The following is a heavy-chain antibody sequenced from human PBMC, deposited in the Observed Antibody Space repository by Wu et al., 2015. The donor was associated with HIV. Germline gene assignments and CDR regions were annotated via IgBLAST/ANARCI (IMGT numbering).Heavy chain of an antibody. Sequence: QVQLQQWGAGLLKPSETLSLTCAVYGGSFSGYYWSWIRQPPGKGLEWIGEINHSGSTNYNPSLKSRVTISVDTSKNQFSLKLSSVTAADTAAYYCARGLPPLLWFGELFLRWFDPWGQGTLVTVSS. J-gene: IGHJ5*02. V-gene: IGHV4-34*01. D-gene: IGHD3-10*01. CDR2: INHSGST. CDR3: ARGLPPLLWFGELFLRWFDP. CDR1: GGSFSGYY.